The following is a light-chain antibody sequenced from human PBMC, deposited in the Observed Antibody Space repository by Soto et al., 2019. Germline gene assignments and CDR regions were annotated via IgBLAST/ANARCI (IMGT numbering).Light chain of an antibody. CDR1: QILNNC. Sequence: TQSSATLSASVGDRVTITCRASQILNNCLSWYQQKPGKAPNLLISGAFNLQSGVPSRFSGSGSGTDFTLTISSLQPEDFATYYCQQSCITLYTFGQGTSLEIK. CDR2: GAF. CDR3: QQSCITLYT. J-gene: IGKJ2*01. V-gene: IGKV1-39*01.